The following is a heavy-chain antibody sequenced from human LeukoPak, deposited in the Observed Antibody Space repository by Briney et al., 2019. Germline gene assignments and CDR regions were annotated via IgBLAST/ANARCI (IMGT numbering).Heavy chain of an antibody. J-gene: IGHJ4*02. CDR2: ISYDGSDT. CDR3: ARDGKWLRGGGLDY. CDR1: GFTFNGYG. D-gene: IGHD5-12*01. Sequence: PGGSLRLSCVASGFTFNGYGMHWVRQAPGKGLEWVAVISYDGSDTYYADSVRGRFIISRDNSKNTLYLQMNSLRAEDTAVYYCARDGKWLRGGGLDYWGQGTLVTVSS. V-gene: IGHV3-33*08.